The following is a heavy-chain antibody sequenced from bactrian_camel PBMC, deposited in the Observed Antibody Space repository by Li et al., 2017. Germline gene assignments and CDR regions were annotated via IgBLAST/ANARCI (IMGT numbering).Heavy chain of an antibody. D-gene: IGHD2*01. Sequence: HVQLVESGGGSVRPGGSLRLSCEVSGPTHKYDCIGWFRQAPGNEREGVATTVTGGRAYYADFVKGRFTVSKGNAKHTLNLQMNNLEPDDTGMYYCAARFQGGFGLGGLYTDVLGDFPYWGQGTQVTVS. J-gene: IGHJ4*01. V-gene: IGHV3S55*01. CDR1: GPTHKYDC. CDR3: AARFQGGFGLGGLYTDVLGDFPY. CDR2: TVTGGRA.